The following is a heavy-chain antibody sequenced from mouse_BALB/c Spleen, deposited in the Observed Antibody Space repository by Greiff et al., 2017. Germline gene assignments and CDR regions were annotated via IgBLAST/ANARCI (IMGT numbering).Heavy chain of an antibody. V-gene: IGHV5-17*02. CDR3: ARSGFPDAMDY. CDR1: GFTFSSFG. CDR2: ISSGSSTI. D-gene: IGHD3-1*01. Sequence: EVKLVESGGGLVQPGGSRKLSCAASGFTFSSFGMHWVRQAPEKGLEWVAYISSGSSTIYYADTVKGRFTISRDNPKNTLFLQMTSLRSEDTAMYYCARSGFPDAMDYWGQGTSVTVSS. J-gene: IGHJ4*01.